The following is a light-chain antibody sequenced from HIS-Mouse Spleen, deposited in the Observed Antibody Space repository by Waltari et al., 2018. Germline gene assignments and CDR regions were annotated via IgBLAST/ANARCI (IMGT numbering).Light chain of an antibody. CDR2: KDS. J-gene: IGLJ2*01. CDR3: QSADSSGTYVV. Sequence: SYEPTQPTSGSVSTVKTISMTCYGDASQKQYASWYQQKPGQAPVLVIYKDSERPSGIPERFSGSSSGTTVTLTISGVQAEDEADYYCQSADSSGTYVVFGGGTKLTVL. CDR1: ASQKQY. V-gene: IGLV3-25*03.